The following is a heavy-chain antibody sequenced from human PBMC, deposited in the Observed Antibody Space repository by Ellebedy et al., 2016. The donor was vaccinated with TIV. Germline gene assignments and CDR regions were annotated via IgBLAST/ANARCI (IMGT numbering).Heavy chain of an antibody. CDR3: AKGQGGNFYFYAMDV. D-gene: IGHD3-16*01. CDR1: GFTFEDYA. Sequence: PGGSLRLSCAASGFTFEDYAMHGVRKVPGKGLEWVSGISWNGATLGYADSVKGRFTFSRDNAKNSLYLQSNSLFAEDMALYYCAKGQGGNFYFYAMDVWGQGTTVIVSS. CDR2: ISWNGATL. J-gene: IGHJ6*02. V-gene: IGHV3-9*03.